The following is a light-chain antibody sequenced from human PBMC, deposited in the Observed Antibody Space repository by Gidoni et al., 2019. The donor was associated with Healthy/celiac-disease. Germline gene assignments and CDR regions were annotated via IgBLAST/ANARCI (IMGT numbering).Light chain of an antibody. CDR1: QGISSY. J-gene: IGKJ1*01. V-gene: IGKV1-8*01. Sequence: AIRMPQSPYSFSASTGDRGTITWRASQGISSYLAWYQQKPGKAPKLLIYAASTLQSGVPSRFSGSGSGPHFTLSISCRQSEDFATYFCQQYYSYPWTFGQGTKVEIK. CDR3: QQYYSYPWT. CDR2: AAS.